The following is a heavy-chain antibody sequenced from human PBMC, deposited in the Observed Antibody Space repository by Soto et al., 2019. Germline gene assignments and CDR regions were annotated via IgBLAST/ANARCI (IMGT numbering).Heavy chain of an antibody. Sequence: GGSLRLSCAASGFTFSSYGMRWVRQAPGKGLEWVAVISYDGSNKYYADSVKGRFTISRDNSKNTLYLQMNSLRAEDTAVYYCAKDGVVSYFDYWGQGTLVTVSS. CDR1: GFTFSSYG. CDR2: ISYDGSNK. J-gene: IGHJ4*02. CDR3: AKDGVVSYFDY. D-gene: IGHD3-22*01. V-gene: IGHV3-30*18.